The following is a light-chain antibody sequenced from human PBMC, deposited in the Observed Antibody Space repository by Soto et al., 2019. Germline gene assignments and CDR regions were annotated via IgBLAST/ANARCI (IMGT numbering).Light chain of an antibody. Sequence: EVVLTQSPDTLSLSPGETATLSCRASQSVSSNLAWYQQKPGQAPRLLIYGASTRATGIPARFSGSGSGTEFTLTISSLQSEDFAVYYCQQYNNWPPLTFGGGTKVDIK. CDR1: QSVSSN. CDR3: QQYNNWPPLT. J-gene: IGKJ4*01. CDR2: GAS. V-gene: IGKV3-15*01.